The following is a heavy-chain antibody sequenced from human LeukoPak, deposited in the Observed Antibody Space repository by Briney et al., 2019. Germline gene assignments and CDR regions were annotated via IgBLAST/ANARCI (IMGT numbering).Heavy chain of an antibody. V-gene: IGHV3-23*01. CDR2: ISGSGGST. CDR1: GFTFRSYA. CDR3: AKRDIVVVPAANIDY. D-gene: IGHD2-2*01. Sequence: GGSLRPSCAASGFTFRSYAMSWVRQPPGRGLEWVSAISGSGGSTYYADSVKGRFTISRDNSKNTLYLQMNSLRAEDTAVYYCAKRDIVVVPAANIDYWGQGTLVTVSS. J-gene: IGHJ4*02.